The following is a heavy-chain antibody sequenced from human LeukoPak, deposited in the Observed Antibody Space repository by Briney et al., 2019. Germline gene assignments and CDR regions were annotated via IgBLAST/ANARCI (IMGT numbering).Heavy chain of an antibody. V-gene: IGHV5-51*01. J-gene: IGHJ4*02. CDR2: IYPGDSDT. D-gene: IGHD4-17*01. CDR1: GYNFANSW. CDR3: ARQYGRPFDY. Sequence: PGESLKLSCKGSGYNFANSWIGWVRQMPGKGLEWMGIIYPGDSDTRYSPSFQGQVSISVDKSVSTTYLQWSSLKVSDTAMYYCARQYGRPFDYWGQGTLVTVSS.